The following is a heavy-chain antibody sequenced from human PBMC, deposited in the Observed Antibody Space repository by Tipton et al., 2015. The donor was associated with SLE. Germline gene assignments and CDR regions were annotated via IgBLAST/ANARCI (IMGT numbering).Heavy chain of an antibody. CDR3: ARTLGAIAHTVYDAFDI. V-gene: IGHV4-39*07. Sequence: TLSLTCTVSGVSISRTSYYWGWIRQSPGKGLEWIGSIFYSGTTYYNPSLKSRVTISVDTSKNQFSLKLSSVTAADTAVYYCARTLGAIAHTVYDAFDIWGQGKMVTVSS. CDR2: IFYSGTT. J-gene: IGHJ3*02. D-gene: IGHD1-26*01. CDR1: GVSISRTSYY.